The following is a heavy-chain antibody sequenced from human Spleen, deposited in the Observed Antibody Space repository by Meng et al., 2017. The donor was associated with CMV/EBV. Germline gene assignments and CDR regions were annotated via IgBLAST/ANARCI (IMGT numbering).Heavy chain of an antibody. J-gene: IGHJ6*02. Sequence: GGSLRLSCAASGFTFSSHWMTWVRQAPGKGLEWVANINQDGSQQNYVDSVKGRFTISRDNANNSLLLQMNNLRAEDTVVYYCARVAAAGRGMDVWGPGTMVTVSS. CDR1: GFTFSSHW. V-gene: IGHV3-7*04. D-gene: IGHD6-13*01. CDR3: ARVAAAGRGMDV. CDR2: INQDGSQQ.